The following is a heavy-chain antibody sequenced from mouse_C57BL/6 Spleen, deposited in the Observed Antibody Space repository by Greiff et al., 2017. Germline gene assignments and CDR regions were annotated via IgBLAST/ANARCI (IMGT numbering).Heavy chain of an antibody. V-gene: IGHV1-50*01. D-gene: IGHD2-5*01. CDR3: ARSHYYSNYDY. CDR1: GYTFTSYW. J-gene: IGHJ2*01. Sequence: QVHVKQPGAELVKPGASVKLSCKASGYTFTSYWMQWVKQRPGQGLEWIGEIDPSDSYTNYNQKFKGKATLTVDTSSSTAYMQLSSLTSEDSAVYYCARSHYYSNYDYWGQGTTLTVSS. CDR2: IDPSDSYT.